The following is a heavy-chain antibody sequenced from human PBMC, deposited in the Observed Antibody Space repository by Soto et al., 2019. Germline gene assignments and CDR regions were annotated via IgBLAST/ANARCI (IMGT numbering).Heavy chain of an antibody. CDR3: ARGLESPGDYIWGSYRLDY. V-gene: IGHV1-8*01. CDR1: GYTFTSYD. CDR2: MNPNSGNT. Sequence: ASVKVSCKASGYTFTSYDINWVRQATGQGLEWMGWMNPNSGNTGYAQKFQGRVTMTRNTSISTAYMELSSLRSEDTAVYYCARGLESPGDYIWGSYRLDYWGQGTLVTVSS. J-gene: IGHJ4*02. D-gene: IGHD3-16*02.